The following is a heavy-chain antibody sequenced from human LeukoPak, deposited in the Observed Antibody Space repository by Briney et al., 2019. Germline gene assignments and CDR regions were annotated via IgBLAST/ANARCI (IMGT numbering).Heavy chain of an antibody. CDR1: GYRFSTYW. D-gene: IGHD3-10*01. Sequence: GESLQISCKGSGYRFSTYWIGWVRQMPGKGLEWMGIIFPGDSDTTYSPSFQGQVTISADKSINTAYLQWSSLKASDTAMYYCASTSDYYGSGSYADYWGQGTLVTVSS. V-gene: IGHV5-51*01. J-gene: IGHJ4*02. CDR3: ASTSDYYGSGSYADY. CDR2: IFPGDSDT.